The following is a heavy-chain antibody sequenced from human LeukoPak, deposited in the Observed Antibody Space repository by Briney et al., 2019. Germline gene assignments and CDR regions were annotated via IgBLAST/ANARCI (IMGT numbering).Heavy chain of an antibody. D-gene: IGHD1-14*01. CDR1: GFTFSSYW. CDR2: INSDGSST. CDR3: ARDRMTGDNWFDP. V-gene: IGHV3-74*01. J-gene: IGHJ5*02. Sequence: PGGSLRLSCAASGFTFSSYWMHWVRQAPGKGLVWVSRINSDGSSTSYADSVKGRFTISRDNSKNTLYLQMNSLRAEDTAVYYCARDRMTGDNWFDPWGQGTLVTVSS.